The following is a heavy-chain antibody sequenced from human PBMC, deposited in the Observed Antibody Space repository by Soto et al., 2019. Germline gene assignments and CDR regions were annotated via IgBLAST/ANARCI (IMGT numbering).Heavy chain of an antibody. CDR3: ASIGPVAKLEANNWCDP. CDR1: GGSISSYY. V-gene: IGHV4-59*01. CDR2: IYYSGST. D-gene: IGHD1-1*01. J-gene: IGHJ5*02. Sequence: SETLSLTCTVSGGSISSYYWSWIRQPPGKGLEWIGYIYYSGSTNYNPSPKSRVTISVDTSKNQFSLKLSSVTAADTAVYYCASIGPVAKLEANNWCDPWGQGTLVTVSS.